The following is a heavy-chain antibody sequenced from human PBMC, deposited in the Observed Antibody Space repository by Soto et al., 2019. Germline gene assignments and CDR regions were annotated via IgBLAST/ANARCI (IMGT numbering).Heavy chain of an antibody. CDR3: ARHGRVQWLVWMLAFDI. CDR2: IYYSGST. J-gene: IGHJ3*02. CDR1: GGSISSYY. Sequence: PSETLSLTCTVSGGSISSYYWSWIRQPPGKGLEWIGYIYYSGSTNYNPSLKSRVTISVDTSKNQFSLKLSSVTAADTAVYYCARHGRVQWLVWMLAFDIWGQGTMLTVS. D-gene: IGHD6-19*01. V-gene: IGHV4-59*08.